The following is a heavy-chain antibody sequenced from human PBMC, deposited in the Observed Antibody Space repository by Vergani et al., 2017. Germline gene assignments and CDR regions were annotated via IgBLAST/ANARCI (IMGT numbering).Heavy chain of an antibody. CDR3: ATRPEWLYHRGAFDI. Sequence: QVQLVQSGAEVKKPGASVKVSCKASGGTFSSYTISWVRQAPGQGLEWMGRIIPILGIANYAQKFQGRVTITADKSTSTAYMELSSLRSEDTAVYYCATRPEWLYHRGAFDIWGQGTMVTVSS. V-gene: IGHV1-69*02. D-gene: IGHD3-3*01. J-gene: IGHJ3*02. CDR2: IIPILGIA. CDR1: GGTFSSYT.